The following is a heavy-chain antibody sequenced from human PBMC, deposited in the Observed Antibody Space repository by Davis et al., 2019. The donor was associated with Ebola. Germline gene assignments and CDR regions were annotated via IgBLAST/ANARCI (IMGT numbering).Heavy chain of an antibody. D-gene: IGHD6-6*01. J-gene: IGHJ4*02. CDR2: ISSNGGST. Sequence: GESLKISCAASGFTFDDYAMHWVRQAPGKGLEYVSAISSNGGSTYYADSVKGRFTISRDNSKNTLYLQMSSLRAEDTAVYYCVKGIAARVDFSDYWGQGTLVTVSS. V-gene: IGHV3-64D*08. CDR1: GFTFDDYA. CDR3: VKGIAARVDFSDY.